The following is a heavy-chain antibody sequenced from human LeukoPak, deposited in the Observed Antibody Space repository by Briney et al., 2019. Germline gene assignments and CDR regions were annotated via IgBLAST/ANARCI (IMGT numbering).Heavy chain of an antibody. CDR1: GFTFSSYS. Sequence: GGSLRLSCAASGFTFSSYSMNWVRQAPGKGLEWVSYISSSSSTIYYADSVKGRFTISRDNAKNSLYLQMNSLRAEDTAVYYCARGGGSFDYWGQGTLVTVSS. V-gene: IGHV3-48*04. J-gene: IGHJ4*02. D-gene: IGHD4-23*01. CDR2: ISSSSSTI. CDR3: ARGGGSFDY.